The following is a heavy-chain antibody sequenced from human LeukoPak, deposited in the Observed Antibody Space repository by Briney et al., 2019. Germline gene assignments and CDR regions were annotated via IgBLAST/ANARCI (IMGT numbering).Heavy chain of an antibody. D-gene: IGHD6-13*01. CDR3: AKDILRSPPVKHSITAAVPDC. CDR1: GFTFNDYT. CDR2: ISWDGDTT. V-gene: IGHV3-43*01. Sequence: QPGGSLRLSCAASGFTFNDYTMHWVRQAPGKGLEWVSLISWDGDTTYYADSVKGRFTISRDNSKNSLYLQMNSLRAEDTALYYCAKDILRSPPVKHSITAAVPDCWGQGTLVTVSS. J-gene: IGHJ4*02.